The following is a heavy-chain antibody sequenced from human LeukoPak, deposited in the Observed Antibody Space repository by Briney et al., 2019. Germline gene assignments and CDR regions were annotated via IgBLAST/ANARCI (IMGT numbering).Heavy chain of an antibody. V-gene: IGHV3-23*01. CDR1: GFSFNSYG. J-gene: IGHJ6*04. CDR2: ISGGGGST. Sequence: GGSLRLSCAASGFSFNSYGMSWVRQAPGKGLEWVSAISGGGGSTDYADSVKGRFTTSRDNSKNTLYLQMNSLRAEDTAVYYCAKNLPYGSGSYNGMDVWGKGTTVTVSS. D-gene: IGHD3-10*01. CDR3: AKNLPYGSGSYNGMDV.